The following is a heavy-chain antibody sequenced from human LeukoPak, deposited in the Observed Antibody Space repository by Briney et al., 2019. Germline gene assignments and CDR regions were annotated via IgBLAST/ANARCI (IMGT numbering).Heavy chain of an antibody. CDR2: ISDNGADT. D-gene: IGHD3-22*01. CDR1: GLTFDDYA. J-gene: IGHJ6*04. CDR3: AKGHYHIYSRMDV. Sequence: GGSLRLSCAASGLTFDDYAMHWVRQAPGKGLEWVSLISDNGADTYYADSVKGRFAISRDNSKNSLYLEMNSQSTDDTAVQYCAKGHYHIYSRMDVWGKGTTVTVSS. V-gene: IGHV3-43*02.